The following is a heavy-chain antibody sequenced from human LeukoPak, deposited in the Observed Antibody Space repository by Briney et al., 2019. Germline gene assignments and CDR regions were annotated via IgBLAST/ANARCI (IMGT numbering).Heavy chain of an antibody. CDR2: IYYSGST. D-gene: IGHD4-17*01. J-gene: IGHJ5*02. CDR3: ARHEYGDSPYWFDP. Sequence: SETLSLTCTVSGGSISSYYWSWIRHPPGKGLECIGYIYYSGSTSYNPSLKSRVTISVDTSKNQFSLKLSSVTAADTAVYHCARHEYGDSPYWFDPWGQGTLVTVSS. CDR1: GGSISSYY. V-gene: IGHV4-59*08.